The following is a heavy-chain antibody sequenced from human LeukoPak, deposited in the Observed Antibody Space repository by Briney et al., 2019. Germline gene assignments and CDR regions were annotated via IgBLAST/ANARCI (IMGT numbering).Heavy chain of an antibody. CDR2: ISDSGGKT. V-gene: IGHV3-23*01. J-gene: IGHJ4*02. D-gene: IGHD6-13*01. Sequence: GGSLRLSCAASGFTFITYAMTWVRQAPGKGLEWVSAISDSGGKTHYADSVKGRFTISRDNSKNTLYLQMNSLRPEDTAVYYCAKPSALSSSWYEDYWGQGTLVTVSS. CDR1: GFTFITYA. CDR3: AKPSALSSSWYEDY.